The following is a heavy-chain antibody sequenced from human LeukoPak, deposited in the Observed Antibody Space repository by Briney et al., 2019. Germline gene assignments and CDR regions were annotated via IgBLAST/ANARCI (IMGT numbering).Heavy chain of an antibody. CDR1: GYTFTAYY. J-gene: IGHJ4*02. V-gene: IGHV1-2*02. CDR2: FNPNSGGT. Sequence: ASVKVSCKASGYTFTAYYIHWVRQAPGQGLEWMGWFNPNSGGTNYAQEFQGRVPMTRDTSISTAYMELSRLRSDDTAVYYCAREYYFDNSGYYGVGDYWDQGTLVTVSS. D-gene: IGHD3-22*01. CDR3: AREYYFDNSGYYGVGDY.